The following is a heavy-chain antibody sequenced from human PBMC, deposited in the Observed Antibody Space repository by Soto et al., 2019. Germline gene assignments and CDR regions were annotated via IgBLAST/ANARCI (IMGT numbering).Heavy chain of an antibody. V-gene: IGHV1-3*01. CDR1: GYTFTSYA. D-gene: IGHD3-3*01. CDR2: INAGNGNT. CDR3: AGGDPEWLAFYGMDV. J-gene: IGHJ6*02. Sequence: QVQLVQSRAEVKKPGASVKVSCKASGYTFTSYAMHWVRQAPGQRLEWMGWINAGNGNTKYSQKFQGRVTITRDTSASTAYMELSSLRSEDTAVYYCAGGDPEWLAFYGMDVWGQGTTVTVSS.